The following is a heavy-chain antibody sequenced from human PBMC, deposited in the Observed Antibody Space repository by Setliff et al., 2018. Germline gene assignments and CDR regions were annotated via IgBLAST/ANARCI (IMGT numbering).Heavy chain of an antibody. J-gene: IGHJ3*02. V-gene: IGHV3-74*01. Sequence: GGSLRLSCEASGFTFSSYWMHWVRQAPGKGLVWVSHINSDGSSTTYADSVKGRLTISRDNAKTTRYLQKNRLRAEDRAVYYCTRDWGGVGATNAFDIWGQGTMVTVSS. CDR3: TRDWGGVGATNAFDI. CDR2: INSDGSST. D-gene: IGHD1-26*01. CDR1: GFTFSSYW.